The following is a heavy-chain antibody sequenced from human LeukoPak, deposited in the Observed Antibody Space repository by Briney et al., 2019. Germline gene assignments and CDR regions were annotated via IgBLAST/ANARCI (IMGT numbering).Heavy chain of an antibody. CDR2: ISYDGSYQ. CDR3: AREAVAGDYYFDY. CDR1: GFTFSSYA. V-gene: IGHV3-30-3*01. D-gene: IGHD6-19*01. J-gene: IGHJ4*02. Sequence: GGSLRLSCAASGFTFSSYAMHWVRQAPGKGLEWVAVISYDGSYQYYADSVKGRFTISRDNSKNALYLQMNSLRAEDTAVYYCAREAVAGDYYFDYWGQGTLVTVSS.